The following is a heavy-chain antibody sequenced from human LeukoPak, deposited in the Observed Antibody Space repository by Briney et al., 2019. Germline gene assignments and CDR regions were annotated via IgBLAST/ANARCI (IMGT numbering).Heavy chain of an antibody. Sequence: SETLSLTCSVSDGSINSYYWNWIRRPPGKGLEWIGYIYYNGNTNYSPSLKSRVTMSVDTSKNLFSLKVSSVTAADTAVYYCARGRSSYYGMDVWGQGTTVTVSS. CDR3: ARGRSSYYGMDV. CDR2: IYYNGNT. CDR1: DGSINSYY. J-gene: IGHJ6*02. V-gene: IGHV4-59*01. D-gene: IGHD1-26*01.